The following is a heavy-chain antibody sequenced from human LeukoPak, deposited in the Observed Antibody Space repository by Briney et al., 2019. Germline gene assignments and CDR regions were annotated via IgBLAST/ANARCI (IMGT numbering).Heavy chain of an antibody. D-gene: IGHD3-10*01. CDR2: IYYSGDT. CDR1: GGSISSSSYH. J-gene: IGHJ4*02. Sequence: SETLSLTCSVSGGSISSSSYHWDWIRQSPGKGLEWIGGIYYSGDTHYKPSLKSRLTISVDTSKNQFSLRLSSVTAADTAVYYCARTISIRSDTWGDIKYFDYWGQGTLVTVSS. V-gene: IGHV4-39*01. CDR3: ARTISIRSDTWGDIKYFDY.